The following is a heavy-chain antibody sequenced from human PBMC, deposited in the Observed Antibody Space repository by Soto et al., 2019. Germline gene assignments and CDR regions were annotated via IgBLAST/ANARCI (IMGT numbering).Heavy chain of an antibody. CDR2: ISNDGSNK. CDR3: VREGKWELF. D-gene: IGHD1-26*01. Sequence: VQLVESGGGVVQHGRSLRLSGAASGFAFRTYPIHWVGQGPGKGLEWVAVISNDGSNKYYADSVKDRVTISRDNAKNMLSRQMNSLRLEDTAVYYCVREGKWELFWGQGTLVTVSS. CDR1: GFAFRTYP. J-gene: IGHJ4*02. V-gene: IGHV3-30-3*01.